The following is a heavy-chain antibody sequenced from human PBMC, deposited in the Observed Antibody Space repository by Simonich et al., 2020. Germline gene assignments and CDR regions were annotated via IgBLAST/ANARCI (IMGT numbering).Heavy chain of an antibody. CDR2: ISSSSSYI. J-gene: IGHJ6*02. D-gene: IGHD6-19*01. CDR3: ARWIAVAGTGAYGMDV. Sequence: EVQLVESGGGLVKPGGSLRLSCAASGFTFSSYSMNWVRRAPGKGLEWVSSISSSSSYIYYADAGKGRFTISRDNAKNSLYRQMNSLRAEDTAVYYCARWIAVAGTGAYGMDVWGQGTTVTVSS. V-gene: IGHV3-21*01. CDR1: GFTFSSYS.